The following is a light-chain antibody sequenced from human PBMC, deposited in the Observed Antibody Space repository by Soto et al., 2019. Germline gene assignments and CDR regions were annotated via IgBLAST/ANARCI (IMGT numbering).Light chain of an antibody. CDR3: QQYNNWPPGYT. CDR2: GAS. V-gene: IGKV3-15*01. Sequence: EIVMTQSPATLSVSPGETATLSCRASQGISRTLAWYQLKSGQAPRLLIYGASTRATGIPARFSGSGSGTEFTLTISSLQSEDFAVYYCQQYNNWPPGYTFGQGTKLEIK. J-gene: IGKJ2*01. CDR1: QGISRT.